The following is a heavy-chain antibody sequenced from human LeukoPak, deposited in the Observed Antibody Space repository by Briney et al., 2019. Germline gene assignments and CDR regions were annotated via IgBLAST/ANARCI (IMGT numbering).Heavy chain of an antibody. V-gene: IGHV3-7*03. CDR2: IKQDGSEK. J-gene: IGHJ4*02. D-gene: IGHD3-3*01. CDR1: GFTFSSYW. Sequence: GGSLRLSCAASGFTFSSYWMSWVRQAPGKGLEWVANIKQDGSEKYYVDSVKGRFTISRDNAKNSLYLQMNSLRAEDTAVYYCARDSYDFWSGSNDFDYWGQGTLVTVSS. CDR3: ARDSYDFWSGSNDFDY.